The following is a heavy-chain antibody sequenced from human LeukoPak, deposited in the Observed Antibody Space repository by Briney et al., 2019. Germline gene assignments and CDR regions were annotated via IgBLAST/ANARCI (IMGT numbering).Heavy chain of an antibody. CDR3: TRDPPAVAANTYG. D-gene: IGHD6-6*01. CDR1: GVTVGNNY. Sequence: GGSLRLSCAASGVTVGNNYMNWVRQAPGKGLEWVSLIYSGGSTHYANSVKGRFTISRDNSKNTLYLQMNSLRVDDTAVYYCTRDPPAVAANTYGWGQGTLVTVSS. CDR2: IYSGGST. V-gene: IGHV3-66*01. J-gene: IGHJ4*02.